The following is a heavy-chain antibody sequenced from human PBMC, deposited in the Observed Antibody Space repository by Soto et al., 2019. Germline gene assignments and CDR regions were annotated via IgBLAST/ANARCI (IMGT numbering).Heavy chain of an antibody. CDR3: ARDLRQQLVNWFDP. J-gene: IGHJ5*02. D-gene: IGHD6-13*01. Sequence: SVKVSCKASGGTFSSYAISWVRQAPGQGLEWMGGIIPIFGTANYAQKFQGRVTITADESTSTAYMELSSLRSEDTAVYYCARDLRQQLVNWFDPWGQGTLVTVSS. CDR1: GGTFSSYA. V-gene: IGHV1-69*13. CDR2: IIPIFGTA.